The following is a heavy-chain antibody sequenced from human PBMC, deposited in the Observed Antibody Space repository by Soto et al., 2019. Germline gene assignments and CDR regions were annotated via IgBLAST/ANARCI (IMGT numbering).Heavy chain of an antibody. CDR1: GYTFTNFG. CDR3: ARGGTPIDQ. CDR2: ISAYNGNT. J-gene: IGHJ4*02. V-gene: IGHV1-18*01. D-gene: IGHD3-16*01. Sequence: QVQLVQSGAEVKKPGASVKVSCKASGYTFTNFGISWVRQAPGQGLEWMGWISAYNGNTNYAQNFQGRVTMTTDTSTRTAYMELRSVRSEDAALCCCARGGTPIDQWGQGTMDTVSS.